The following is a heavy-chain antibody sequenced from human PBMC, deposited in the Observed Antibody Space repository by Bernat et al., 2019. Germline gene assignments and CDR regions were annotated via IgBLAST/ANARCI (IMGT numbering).Heavy chain of an antibody. J-gene: IGHJ6*02. CDR2: IKQDGSEK. V-gene: IGHV3-7*01. Sequence: EVRVLESGGGFLQPGGSLRLSCAASGFTFSNYWMTWVRQAPGKGLEWVANIKQDGSEKYYVDSVIGRFTISRDNAWNSLYLQVNSLRGEDTALYYGARDPGITGTIYYYGMDVWGRGTTVTVSS. D-gene: IGHD1-20*01. CDR1: GFTFSNYW. CDR3: ARDPGITGTIYYYGMDV.